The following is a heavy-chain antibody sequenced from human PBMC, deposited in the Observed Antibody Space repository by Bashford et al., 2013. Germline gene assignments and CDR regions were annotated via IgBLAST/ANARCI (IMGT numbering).Heavy chain of an antibody. D-gene: IGHD4-23*01. CDR3: TTEFGGNSVSYWFDS. CDR2: VKSKTHGGTT. Sequence: GGSLRLSCAASGFTFNNAWMSWVRQAPGKGLEWVGRVKSKTHGGTTDHAAPLRGRFTISRDDSKNMVYLEMNSLQTEDTAVYYCTTEFGGNSVSYWFDSWGPGTLVTVSS. J-gene: IGHJ5*01. CDR1: GFTFNNAW. V-gene: IGHV3-15*01.